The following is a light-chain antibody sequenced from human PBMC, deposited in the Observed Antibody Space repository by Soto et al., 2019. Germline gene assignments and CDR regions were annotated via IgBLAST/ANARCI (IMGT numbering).Light chain of an antibody. V-gene: IGLV2-14*01. CDR1: SSDVGGYNY. J-gene: IGLJ3*02. Sequence: QSVLTQPASVSGSPGQSITISCTGTSSDVGGYNYVSWYQQHPGKAPKLMIYEVTDRPSGVSNRFSGSKSGNTASLTISGLQAEDEGDYYCSSYTSSSTWVFGGGTKLTVL. CDR3: SSYTSSSTWV. CDR2: EVT.